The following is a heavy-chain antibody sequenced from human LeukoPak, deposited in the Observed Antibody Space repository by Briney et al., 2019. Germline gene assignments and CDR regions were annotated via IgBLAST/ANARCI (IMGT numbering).Heavy chain of an antibody. CDR2: IWYDGSNE. J-gene: IGHJ4*02. D-gene: IGHD3-16*01. Sequence: GGSLRLSCAASGFTFSSYGMHWVRQASGKGLEWVAVIWYDGSNEYYADSVKGRFTISRDNSKNTLYLQMNSLRADDTAVYYCARDNWANWGQGTLVTVSS. V-gene: IGHV3-33*01. CDR3: ARDNWAN. CDR1: GFTFSSYG.